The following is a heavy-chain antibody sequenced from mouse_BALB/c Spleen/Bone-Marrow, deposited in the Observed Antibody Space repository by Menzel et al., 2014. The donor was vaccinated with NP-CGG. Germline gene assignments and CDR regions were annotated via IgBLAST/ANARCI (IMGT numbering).Heavy chain of an antibody. V-gene: IGHV5-9-4*01. J-gene: IGHJ2*01. CDR1: GFTFSYYA. CDR3: ASESSGYVDY. Sequence: EVMLVESGGGLVKPGGSLKLSCAASGFTFSYYAMSWVRQSPEKSLEWVAEISSAGSYTYYPDTLTGRFIISRDNAKNALYLEMSSLRYEDAPMYYCASESSGYVDYWGQGTPLTVSS. CDR2: ISSAGSYT. D-gene: IGHD3-1*01.